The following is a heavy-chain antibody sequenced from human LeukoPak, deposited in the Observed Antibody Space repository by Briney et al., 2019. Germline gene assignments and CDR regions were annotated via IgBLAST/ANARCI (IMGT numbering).Heavy chain of an antibody. D-gene: IGHD3-3*01. V-gene: IGHV3-48*01. CDR3: ARVPSCYDFWSGCWENWFDP. CDR2: ISSSSSTI. Sequence: GGSLRLSCAASGFTFSSYSMNWVRQAPGKGLEWVSYISSSSSTIYYADSVKGRFTISRDNAKNSLYLQMNSLRAEDTAVYYCARVPSCYDFWSGCWENWFDPWGQGTLVTVSS. J-gene: IGHJ5*02. CDR1: GFTFSSYS.